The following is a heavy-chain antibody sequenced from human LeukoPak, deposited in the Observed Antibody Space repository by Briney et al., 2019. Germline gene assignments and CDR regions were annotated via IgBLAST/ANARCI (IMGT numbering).Heavy chain of an antibody. CDR2: IYYSGST. CDR1: DGSISSYY. Sequence: PSETLSLTCTVSDGSISSYYWSWIRQPPGKGLEWIGYIYYSGSTNYNPSLKSRVTISVDTSKNQFSLKLSSVTAADTAVYYCARHRAAAPYYYYGMDVWGQGTTVTVSS. CDR3: ARHRAAAPYYYYGMDV. D-gene: IGHD6-13*01. V-gene: IGHV4-59*08. J-gene: IGHJ6*02.